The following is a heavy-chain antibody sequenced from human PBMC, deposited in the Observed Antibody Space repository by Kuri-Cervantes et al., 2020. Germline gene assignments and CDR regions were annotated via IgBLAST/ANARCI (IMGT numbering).Heavy chain of an antibody. Sequence: GESLKISCAASGFTFSNAWMSWVRQAPGKGLEWVGRIKSKTDGGTTDYAAPVKGKFTISRDDSKNTLYQQMNSLKTEDTAVYYCTTGMGGGNYYDSSGYFPPYFDYWGQGTLVTVSS. CDR3: TTGMGGGNYYDSSGYFPPYFDY. CDR1: GFTFSNAW. V-gene: IGHV3-15*01. J-gene: IGHJ4*02. D-gene: IGHD3-22*01. CDR2: IKSKTDGGTT.